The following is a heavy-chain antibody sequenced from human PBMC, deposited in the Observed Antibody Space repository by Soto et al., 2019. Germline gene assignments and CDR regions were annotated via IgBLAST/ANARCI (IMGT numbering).Heavy chain of an antibody. V-gene: IGHV3-23*01. CDR3: AQDLGATVTTIWYFDL. CDR2: IGGSGGST. Sequence: GGSLRLSCAASGFTFSSYAMSWVRQAPGKGLEWVSAIGGSGGSTYYADSVKGRFTISRDNSKNTLYLQMNSLRAEDTAVYYCAQDLGATVTTIWYFDLWGRGTLVTVSS. D-gene: IGHD4-17*01. CDR1: GFTFSSYA. J-gene: IGHJ2*01.